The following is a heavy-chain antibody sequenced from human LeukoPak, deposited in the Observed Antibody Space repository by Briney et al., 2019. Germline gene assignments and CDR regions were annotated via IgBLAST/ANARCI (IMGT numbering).Heavy chain of an antibody. CDR1: GGSISSGSYY. J-gene: IGHJ6*03. V-gene: IGHV4-61*02. CDR3: TYYMDV. Sequence: SETLSLTCTVSGGSISSGSYYWSWIRQPAGKGLEWIGRIYTSGSTNYNPSLKSRVTISVDRSKNQFSLKLSSVTAADTAVYYCTYYMDVWGKGTTVTVSS. CDR2: IYTSGST.